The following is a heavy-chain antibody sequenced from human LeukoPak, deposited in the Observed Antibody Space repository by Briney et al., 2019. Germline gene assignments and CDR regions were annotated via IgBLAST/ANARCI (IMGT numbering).Heavy chain of an antibody. CDR1: GFTFSSYA. CDR3: ARDGWPGYSSSGYYFDY. J-gene: IGHJ4*02. D-gene: IGHD6-13*01. Sequence: PGGSLRLSCAASGFTFSSYAMHWVRQAPGKGLEYVSAISSNGGSTYYANSVKGRFTISRDNSKNTLYLQMGSLRAEDMAVYYCARDGWPGYSSSGYYFDYWGQGTLVTVSS. CDR2: ISSNGGST. V-gene: IGHV3-64*01.